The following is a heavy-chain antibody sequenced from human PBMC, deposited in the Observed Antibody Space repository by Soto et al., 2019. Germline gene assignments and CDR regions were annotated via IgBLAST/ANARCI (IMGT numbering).Heavy chain of an antibody. V-gene: IGHV4-34*01. Sequence: SETLSLTCAVYGGSFSGYYWSWIRQPPGKGLEWIGEINHSGSTNYNPSLKSRVTISVDTSKNQFSLKLSSVTAADTAVYYCARGAVGVAARLGLYYFDEWGQGTLVTVSS. CDR2: INHSGST. J-gene: IGHJ4*02. D-gene: IGHD2-15*01. CDR3: ARGAVGVAARLGLYYFDE. CDR1: GGSFSGYY.